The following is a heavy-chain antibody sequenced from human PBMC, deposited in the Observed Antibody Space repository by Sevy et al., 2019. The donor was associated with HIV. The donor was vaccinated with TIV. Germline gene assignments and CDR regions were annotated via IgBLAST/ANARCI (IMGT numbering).Heavy chain of an antibody. Sequence: GESLKISCAASGFTFRSYGMHWVRQAPGKGLEWVAFTRYVGTTKYYADSVKGRFTISRDNSKNTVYLQMNSLRVEDTAVYYCAKGLGMVQGALLSDDIWGQGTMVTVSS. J-gene: IGHJ3*02. D-gene: IGHD3-10*01. CDR1: GFTFRSYG. CDR2: TRYVGTTK. V-gene: IGHV3-30*02. CDR3: AKGLGMVQGALLSDDI.